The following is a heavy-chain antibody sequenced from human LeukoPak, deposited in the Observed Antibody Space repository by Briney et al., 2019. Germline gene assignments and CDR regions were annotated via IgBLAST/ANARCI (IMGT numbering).Heavy chain of an antibody. J-gene: IGHJ4*02. CDR2: IYYSGST. CDR3: ARDTTGIAGY. Sequence: TSETLSLTCTVSGGSISSGGYYWSWIRQHPGKGLEWIGYIYYSGSTYYNPSLKSRVTISVDTSKNQFSLKLSSVTAADTAVYYCARDTTGIAGYWGQGTLVTVSS. D-gene: IGHD6-13*01. V-gene: IGHV4-31*03. CDR1: GGSISSGGYY.